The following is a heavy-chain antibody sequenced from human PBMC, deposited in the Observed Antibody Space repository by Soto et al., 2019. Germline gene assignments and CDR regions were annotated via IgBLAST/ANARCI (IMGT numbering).Heavy chain of an antibody. V-gene: IGHV4-34*01. CDR2: INHSGST. D-gene: IGHD2-15*01. Sequence: SETLSLPCYVSGGSFSGYYWSWIRPPPGKGLEWIGEINHSGSTNYNPSLKSRVTISVDTSKNQFSLKLSSVTAADTAVYYCARDRYCSGGSCYPRWFEPWGQGTLVTVSS. J-gene: IGHJ5*02. CDR3: ARDRYCSGGSCYPRWFEP. CDR1: GGSFSGYY.